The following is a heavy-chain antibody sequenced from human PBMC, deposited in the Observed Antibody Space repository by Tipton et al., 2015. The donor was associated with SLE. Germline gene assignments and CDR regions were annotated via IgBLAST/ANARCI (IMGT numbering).Heavy chain of an antibody. J-gene: IGHJ4*02. V-gene: IGHV3-64*01. CDR1: GFDFSSYS. CDR3: ARRATTNSYDY. D-gene: IGHD1-26*01. CDR2: ISNNGGNP. Sequence: SLRLSCAASGFDFSSYSMHWVRQTPGKGLEYVSAISNNGGNPYYANSVKGRFTISRDDSKNMSYLQMGSLRDEDMGVYYCARRATTNSYDYWSRGTLVTVSS.